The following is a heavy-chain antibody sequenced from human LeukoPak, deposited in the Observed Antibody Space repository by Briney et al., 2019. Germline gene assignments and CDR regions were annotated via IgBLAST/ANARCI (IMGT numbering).Heavy chain of an antibody. D-gene: IGHD6-19*01. CDR2: IYTSGST. CDR3: ARGQIAVAGIFDY. V-gene: IGHV4-61*02. Sequence: SQTLSLTCTVSGGSISSGNYYWSWIRQPAGKGLEWIGRIYTSGSTNYNPSLKSRVTISVDTSKNQFSLKLSSVTAADTAVYYCARGQIAVAGIFDYWGQGTLVTVSS. CDR1: GGSISSGNYY. J-gene: IGHJ4*02.